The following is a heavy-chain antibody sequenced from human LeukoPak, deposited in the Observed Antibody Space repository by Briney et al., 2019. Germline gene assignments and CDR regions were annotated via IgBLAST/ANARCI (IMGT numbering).Heavy chain of an antibody. J-gene: IGHJ4*02. CDR3: ASAERTVSALLDY. Sequence: GGSLRLSCAASGFTLSRNYMSWVRQAPGKGLEGVSVIYSGGSTYYPDSVRGRFTISRDNSKNTLYLQMNSLRAEDTAVYYCASAERTVSALLDYWGQGTLVTVSS. CDR1: GFTLSRNY. D-gene: IGHD4-17*01. V-gene: IGHV3-53*01. CDR2: IYSGGST.